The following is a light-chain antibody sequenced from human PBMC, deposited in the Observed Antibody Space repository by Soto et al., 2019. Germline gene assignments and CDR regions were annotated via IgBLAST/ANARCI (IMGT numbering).Light chain of an antibody. V-gene: IGKV2-30*01. CDR1: QILLYSDGDTY. Sequence: DIVMTQSPLSLPVTLGQSASSSCRSSQILLYSDGDTYLSWCQQRPGQSPRRLNYKVSKRDSGVPARFGGSGSGPGFTVKITWVQTDDVGLYSCIQGKRWLYTFGGGTKAAI. J-gene: IGKJ4*01. CDR3: IQGKRWLYT. CDR2: KVS.